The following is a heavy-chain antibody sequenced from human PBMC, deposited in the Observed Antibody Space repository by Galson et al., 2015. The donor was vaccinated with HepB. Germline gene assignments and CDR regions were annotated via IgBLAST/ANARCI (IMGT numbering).Heavy chain of an antibody. CDR1: GFTFSSYA. Sequence: SLRLSCAASGFTFSSYAMSWVRQAPGKGLEWVSDISGSGGSTYYADSVKGRFTISRDNSKNTLYLQMDSLRAEDTAVYYCATPMASSGYYYHHDYWGQGTLVTVSS. J-gene: IGHJ4*02. CDR3: ATPMASSGYYYHHDY. CDR2: ISGSGGST. D-gene: IGHD3-22*01. V-gene: IGHV3-23*01.